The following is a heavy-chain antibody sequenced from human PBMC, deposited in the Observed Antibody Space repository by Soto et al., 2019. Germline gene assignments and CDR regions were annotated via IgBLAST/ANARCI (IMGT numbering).Heavy chain of an antibody. J-gene: IGHJ4*02. Sequence: SGGSLRLSCAASGFTFSSYAMSWVRQAPGKGLEWVSAISGSGGSTYYADSVKGRFTISRDNSKNTLYLQMNSLRAEDTAVYYCAKVAMIVVPPTYYFDYWGQGTLVTVSS. D-gene: IGHD3-22*01. CDR1: GFTFSSYA. V-gene: IGHV3-23*01. CDR2: ISGSGGST. CDR3: AKVAMIVVPPTYYFDY.